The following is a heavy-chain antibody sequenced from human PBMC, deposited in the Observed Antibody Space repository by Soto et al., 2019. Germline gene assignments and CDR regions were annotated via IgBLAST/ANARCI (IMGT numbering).Heavy chain of an antibody. D-gene: IGHD5-12*01. Sequence: QVQLVESGGGVVQPGRSLRLSCAASGFTFSNYAMHWVRQAPGKGLEWVAHVWYDGRNKYYRDSVQGRFSISRDNSKNTLYLQMNSLRDEDTAVYYCVRAAGYSGNDYVYYYGMDVWGQGTPVIVSS. V-gene: IGHV3-33*01. CDR1: GFTFSNYA. CDR3: VRAAGYSGNDYVYYYGMDV. CDR2: VWYDGRNK. J-gene: IGHJ6*02.